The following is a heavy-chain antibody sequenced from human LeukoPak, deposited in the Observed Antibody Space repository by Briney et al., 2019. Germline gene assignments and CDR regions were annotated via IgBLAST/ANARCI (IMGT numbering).Heavy chain of an antibody. CDR2: ISAYNGNT. V-gene: IGHV1-18*01. CDR1: GYTFTSYD. CDR3: ALMTTVVTPSGY. Sequence: GASVKVSCKASGYTFTSYDINWVRQATGQGLEWMGWISAYNGNTNYAQKLQGRVTMTTDTSTSTAYMELRSLRSDDTAVYYCALMTTVVTPSGYWGQGTLVTVSS. D-gene: IGHD4-23*01. J-gene: IGHJ4*02.